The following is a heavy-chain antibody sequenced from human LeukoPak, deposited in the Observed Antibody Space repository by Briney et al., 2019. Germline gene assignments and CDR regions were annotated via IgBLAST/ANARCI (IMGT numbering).Heavy chain of an antibody. CDR3: ARAIPAANTRYYFDY. CDR2: IYYSGST. D-gene: IGHD2-2*01. CDR1: GVSISSSSYY. J-gene: IGHJ4*02. V-gene: IGHV4-39*07. Sequence: SETLSLTCTVSGVSISSSSYYWGWIRQPPGKGLEWIGSIYYSGSTYYNPSLKSRVTISVDTSKNQFSLKLSSVTAADTAVYYCARAIPAANTRYYFDYWGQGTLVTVSS.